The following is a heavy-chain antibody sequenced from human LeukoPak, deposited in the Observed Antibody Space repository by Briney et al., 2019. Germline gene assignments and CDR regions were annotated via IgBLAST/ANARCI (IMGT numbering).Heavy chain of an antibody. Sequence: TSETLSLTCTVSGGSISSYYWSWIRQPPGKGLEWIGYIYYSGSTNYNPSLKSRVTISVDTSKNQFSLKLSSVTAADTAVYYCARTRAYYCDSSPPGYFDLWGRGTLVTVSS. D-gene: IGHD3-22*01. CDR1: GGSISSYY. V-gene: IGHV4-59*08. J-gene: IGHJ2*01. CDR2: IYYSGST. CDR3: ARTRAYYCDSSPPGYFDL.